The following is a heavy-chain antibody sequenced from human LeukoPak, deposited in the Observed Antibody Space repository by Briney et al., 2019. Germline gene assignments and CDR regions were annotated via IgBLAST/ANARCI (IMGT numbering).Heavy chain of an antibody. J-gene: IGHJ3*02. CDR1: GFTFSSYW. D-gene: IGHD3-10*01. Sequence: GGSLRLSCAASGFTFSSYWMSWVRQAPGKGLEWVANIKQDGSEKYYVDSVKGRFTISRDNAKNSLYLQMNSLRAEDTAVYYCARDKALRTRGAFDIWGQGTMVTVSS. V-gene: IGHV3-7*01. CDR2: IKQDGSEK. CDR3: ARDKALRTRGAFDI.